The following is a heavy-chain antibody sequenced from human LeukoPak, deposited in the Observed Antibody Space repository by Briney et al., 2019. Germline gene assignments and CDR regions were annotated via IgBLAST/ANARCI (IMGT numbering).Heavy chain of an antibody. CDR2: ISWNSNTI. J-gene: IGHJ4*02. CDR1: GYTFDHYP. V-gene: IGHV3-9*01. CDR3: AKYLSGSLGGVFDG. D-gene: IGHD1-26*01. Sequence: PGRSLRLSCVTSGYTFDHYPMHSLRQVPGKGLEWVSGISWNSNTIKYADSVKGRFTVSRDNAKNSLYVQMSSLRLEDTAFYSCAKYLSGSLGGVFDGWGQGTLVTVSS.